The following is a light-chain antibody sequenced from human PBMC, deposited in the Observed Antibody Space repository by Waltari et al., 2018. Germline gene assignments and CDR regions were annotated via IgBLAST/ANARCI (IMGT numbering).Light chain of an antibody. Sequence: DIQMTQSPSTLSASVGDRVTITCRASQSISDWLAWYQQKSGKVPKLLIYRASSLESGVPSRFSGSGSGTEFTLTISSLQPDDFATYYCQQYKSYPWTFGQGTKVEIK. V-gene: IGKV1-5*03. CDR3: QQYKSYPWT. CDR1: QSISDW. CDR2: RAS. J-gene: IGKJ1*01.